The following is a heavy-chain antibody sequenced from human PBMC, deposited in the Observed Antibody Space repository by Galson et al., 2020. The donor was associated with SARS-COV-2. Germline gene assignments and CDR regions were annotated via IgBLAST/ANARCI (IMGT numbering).Heavy chain of an antibody. V-gene: IGHV3-23*01. D-gene: IGHD2-2*01. CDR3: AKASVPVAVKGFDP. CDR1: GFTFSSYA. CDR2: ISTSGTST. J-gene: IGHJ5*02. Sequence: TGGTLRLTCAASGFTFSSYAISWVRQPPGRGLELVSTISTSGTSTYYADSVKGRIIIPRKNTKNTLYLQMNSLRAEDTAVYYCAKASVPVAVKGFDPWGQGTLVTVSS.